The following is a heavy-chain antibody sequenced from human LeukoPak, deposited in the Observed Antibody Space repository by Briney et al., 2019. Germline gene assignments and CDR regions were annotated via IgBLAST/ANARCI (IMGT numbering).Heavy chain of an antibody. CDR3: ATVGRAAAVYWCDP. J-gene: IGHJ5*02. D-gene: IGHD6-13*01. CDR2: FDPEDGET. V-gene: IGHV1-24*01. CDR1: GYTLTELS. Sequence: SVKVSCKVSGYTLTELSMHWVRQAPGKGLEGTGGFDPEDGETIYAQKFQGRVTMTEGTSTDAAYLELSRLRSEDTAVYYCATVGRAAAVYWCDPWGQGTLVTVSS.